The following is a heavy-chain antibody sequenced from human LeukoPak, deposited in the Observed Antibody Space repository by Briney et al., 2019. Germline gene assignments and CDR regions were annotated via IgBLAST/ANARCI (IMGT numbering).Heavy chain of an antibody. CDR3: ARGRIMITPFDI. D-gene: IGHD3-16*01. CDR1: GGSISNSRYY. V-gene: IGHV4-39*07. Sequence: PSETLSLTCTVSGGSISNSRYYWGWIRQPPGKGLEWIASIFYGGSTHYNPSLKSRVTISVDTSKNQFSLKLSSVTAADTAVYYCARGRIMITPFDIWGQGTMVTVSS. CDR2: IFYGGST. J-gene: IGHJ3*02.